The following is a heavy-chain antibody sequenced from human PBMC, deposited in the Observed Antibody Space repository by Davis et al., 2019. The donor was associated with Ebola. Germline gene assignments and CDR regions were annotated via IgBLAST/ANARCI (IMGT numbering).Heavy chain of an antibody. D-gene: IGHD2-2*01. J-gene: IGHJ6*02. Sequence: MPSETLSLTCAVYGGSFSGYYWSWIRQPPGKGLEWIGEINHSGSTNYNPSLKSRVTISVDTSKNQFSLKLSSVTAADTAVYYCARLSGVVVVPAALRYYYGMDVWGQGTTVTVSS. CDR3: ARLSGVVVVPAALRYYYGMDV. CDR1: GGSFSGYY. V-gene: IGHV4-34*01. CDR2: INHSGST.